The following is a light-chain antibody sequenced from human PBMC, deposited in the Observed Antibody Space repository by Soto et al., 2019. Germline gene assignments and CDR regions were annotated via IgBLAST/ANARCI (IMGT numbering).Light chain of an antibody. Sequence: DILMTQSPSTLSASVGDRVTITCRASESISVWLAWYQQKPWKAPKLLIYEASILESGVPSRFSGTGSGTEVTCTISSLQSNEFATYYCEQSKTKLWTFGQGTRVEV. CDR2: EAS. J-gene: IGKJ1*01. CDR3: EQSKTKLWT. V-gene: IGKV1-5*01. CDR1: ESISVW.